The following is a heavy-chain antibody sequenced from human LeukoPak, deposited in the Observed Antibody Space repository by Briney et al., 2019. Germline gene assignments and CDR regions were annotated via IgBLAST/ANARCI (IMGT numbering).Heavy chain of an antibody. V-gene: IGHV4-30-2*01. CDR1: GGSLSSGGYS. CDR2: IYHSGST. J-gene: IGHJ4*02. CDR3: AAYDILTGFVFDY. Sequence: PSQTLSLTCAVSGGSLSSGGYSWRWIRQPPGTGLEWIGYIYHSGSTYYNPSLKSRVTISVDRSKNQFSLKLSSVTAADTAVYYCAAYDILTGFVFDYWGQGTLVTVSS. D-gene: IGHD3-9*01.